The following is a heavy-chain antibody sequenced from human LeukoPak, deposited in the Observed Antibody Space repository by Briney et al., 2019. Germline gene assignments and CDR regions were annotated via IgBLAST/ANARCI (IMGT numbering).Heavy chain of an antibody. CDR2: IYYSGST. V-gene: IGHV4-39*01. J-gene: IGHJ4*02. CDR3: VAAKGYSYGHRGDYFDY. Sequence: PSETLSLTCTVSGGSLSSSSYFWGWIRQPPGKGLEWIGSIYYSGSTYYNPSLKSRVTISVDTSKNQFSLKLSSVTAADTAVYYCVAAKGYSYGHRGDYFDYWGQGTLVTVSS. D-gene: IGHD5-18*01. CDR1: GGSLSSSSYF.